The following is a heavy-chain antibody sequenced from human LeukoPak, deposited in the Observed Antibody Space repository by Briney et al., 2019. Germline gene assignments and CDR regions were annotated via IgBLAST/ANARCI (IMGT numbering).Heavy chain of an antibody. V-gene: IGHV1-69*05. J-gene: IGHJ6*03. CDR3: ARGVPIRDYYYYYMDV. Sequence: GASVKVSCKASGGTFSSNAISWVRQAPGQGLEWMGRIIPIFGTANYAQKFQGRVTITTDESTSTAYMELSSLRSEDTAVYYCARGVPIRDYYYYYMDVWGKGTTVTVSS. CDR2: IIPIFGTA. CDR1: GGTFSSNA. D-gene: IGHD5-24*01.